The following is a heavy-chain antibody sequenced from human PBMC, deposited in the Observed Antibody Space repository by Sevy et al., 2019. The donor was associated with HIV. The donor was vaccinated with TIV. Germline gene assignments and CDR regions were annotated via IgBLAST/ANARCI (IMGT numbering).Heavy chain of an antibody. CDR1: DFTFSSYW. J-gene: IGHJ4*02. D-gene: IGHD1-26*01. Sequence: GGSLRLSCAASDFTFSSYWRHWVRQAPGKGLVWMSRIYADGSITSYVDSVEGRFTISRDNARNTLYLQMNSLRAEDTAVYYCARASGGTYPEKFDHWGQGTLVTVSS. CDR2: IYADGSIT. CDR3: ARASGGTYPEKFDH. V-gene: IGHV3-74*01.